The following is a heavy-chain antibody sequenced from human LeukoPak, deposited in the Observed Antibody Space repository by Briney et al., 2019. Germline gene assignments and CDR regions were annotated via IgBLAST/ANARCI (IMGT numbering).Heavy chain of an antibody. Sequence: SETLSLTCAVYGGSFSGYYWSWIRQPPGKGLEWIGEINHSGSTNYNPSLKSRVTISVDTSKNQFSLKLSSVTAADTAVYYCARRGGIAARTGENYYFDYWGQGTLVTVSS. CDR3: ARRGGIAARTGENYYFDY. CDR2: INHSGST. CDR1: GGSFSGYY. D-gene: IGHD6-6*01. J-gene: IGHJ4*02. V-gene: IGHV4-34*01.